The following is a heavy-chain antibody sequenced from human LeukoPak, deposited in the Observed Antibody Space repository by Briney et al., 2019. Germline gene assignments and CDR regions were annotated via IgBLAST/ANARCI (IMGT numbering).Heavy chain of an antibody. CDR2: VYPNGGGT. CDR3: ARVEGSAATASD. Sequence: RASVKVSCKASGYTFTAYYVHWVRQAPGHGLEWLGRVYPNGGGTIYAQKFQGRVTSTRDTSITTAYMELGRLTSDDTAVYYCARVEGSAATASDWGQGTLVTVSS. V-gene: IGHV1-2*06. J-gene: IGHJ4*02. D-gene: IGHD3-10*01. CDR1: GYTFTAYY.